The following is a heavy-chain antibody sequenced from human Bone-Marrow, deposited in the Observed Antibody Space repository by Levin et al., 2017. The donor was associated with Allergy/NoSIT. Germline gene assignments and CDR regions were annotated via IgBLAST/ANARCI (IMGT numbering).Heavy chain of an antibody. D-gene: IGHD4-17*01. Sequence: PGGSLRLSCEASGIPFSSFAMHWVRQAPGKGLEWISYISSDSYSTYYADSVKGRFTVTRDNARNSLYLQMSDLRVEDTAVYYCARRYEYGDCLDYWGQGTLVTVSS. J-gene: IGHJ4*02. V-gene: IGHV3-48*01. CDR3: ARRYEYGDCLDY. CDR2: ISSDSYST. CDR1: GIPFSSFA.